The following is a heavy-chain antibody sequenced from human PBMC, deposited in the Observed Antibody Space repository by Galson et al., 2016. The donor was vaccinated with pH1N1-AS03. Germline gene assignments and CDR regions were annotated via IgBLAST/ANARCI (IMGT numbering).Heavy chain of an antibody. CDR3: AVWGYRSGTHGLDV. CDR1: GFTVTRND. CDR2: IAATGPT. D-gene: IGHD5-12*01. V-gene: IGHV3-13*01. Sequence: SLRLSCAASGFTVTRNDMHWVRQATGKGLEWVSIIAATGPTHYADSMKGRYTISREIPQSSLYLKMDSLRADDTAVYYCAVWGYRSGTHGLDVWGKGTTVTVSA. J-gene: IGHJ6*04.